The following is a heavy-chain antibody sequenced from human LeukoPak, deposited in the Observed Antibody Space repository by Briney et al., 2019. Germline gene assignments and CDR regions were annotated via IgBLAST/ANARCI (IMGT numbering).Heavy chain of an antibody. CDR1: GGSISSYY. V-gene: IGHV4-4*09. CDR3: ARHGSVRSPLGP. D-gene: IGHD3-10*01. J-gene: IGHJ5*02. Sequence: SETLSLTCTVSGGSISSYYWSWIRQPSGKGLEWIGYIYATGSTNYNPSLKSRVTISVDTSKNQFSLNLRSVTAADTAVYYCARHGSVRSPLGPWGQGTLVTVSS. CDR2: IYATGST.